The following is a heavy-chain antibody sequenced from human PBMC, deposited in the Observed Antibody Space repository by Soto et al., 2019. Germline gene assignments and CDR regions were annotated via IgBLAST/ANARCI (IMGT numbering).Heavy chain of an antibody. J-gene: IGHJ4*02. Sequence: EVQLLESGGGLVQPGESLRLSCAASGFTFSSYAMSWVRQAPGKGLEWVSVISGSDDSTYYADSVKGRFTISRDNSKNTLYLQMNSLRAEDTGVDDCAKRSSSSTFDYWGQGTLVTVSS. V-gene: IGHV3-23*01. CDR1: GFTFSSYA. CDR2: ISGSDDST. D-gene: IGHD6-6*01. CDR3: AKRSSSSTFDY.